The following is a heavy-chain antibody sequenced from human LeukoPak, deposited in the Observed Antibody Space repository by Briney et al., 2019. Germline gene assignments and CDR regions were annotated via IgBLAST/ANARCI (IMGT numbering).Heavy chain of an antibody. D-gene: IGHD1-1*01. J-gene: IGHJ4*02. V-gene: IGHV3-74*01. Sequence: PGGSLRLSCAASGFTFSSYWMHWVRQAPGKGLVWVSRINSDGSSTSYADSVKGRFTISRDNAKNTLYLQMNSLRAEDTAVYYCARPSWDWNDVEYFDYWGQGTLVTVSS. CDR1: GFTFSSYW. CDR2: INSDGSST. CDR3: ARPSWDWNDVEYFDY.